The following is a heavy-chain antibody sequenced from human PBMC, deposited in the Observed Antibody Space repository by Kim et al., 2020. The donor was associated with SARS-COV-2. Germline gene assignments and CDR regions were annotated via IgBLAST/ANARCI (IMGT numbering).Heavy chain of an antibody. V-gene: IGHV4-61*01. J-gene: IGHJ4*02. CDR1: GGSVSSGSYY. CDR2: IYYSGST. D-gene: IGHD3-22*01. CDR3: ARDGDSSGYYYFDY. Sequence: SETLSLTCTVSGGSVSSGSYYWSWIRQPPGKGLEWIGYIYYSGSTNYNPSLKSRVTISVDTSKNQFSLKLSSVTAADTAVYYCARDGDSSGYYYFDYWGQGTLVTVSS.